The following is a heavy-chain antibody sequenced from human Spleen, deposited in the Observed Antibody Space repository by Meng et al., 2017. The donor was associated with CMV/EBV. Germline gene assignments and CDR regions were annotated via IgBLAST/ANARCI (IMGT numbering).Heavy chain of an antibody. V-gene: IGHV3-69-1*01. CDR3: ARVHMTYPCFDY. J-gene: IGHJ4*02. CDR1: GFTFSSYS. D-gene: IGHD2-21*01. CDR2: IACCSTI. Sequence: GESLKISCAASGFTFSSYSMNWVRQAPGKGLGWVSSIACCSTIYYADSVKGRFTISRDNARNSLCLQMSSLRAEDTAVYYCARVHMTYPCFDYWGQGTLVTVSS.